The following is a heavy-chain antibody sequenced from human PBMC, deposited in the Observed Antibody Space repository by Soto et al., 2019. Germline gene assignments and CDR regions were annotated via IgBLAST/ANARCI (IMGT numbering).Heavy chain of an antibody. J-gene: IGHJ4*02. CDR2: IGSSGST. D-gene: IGHD3-3*01. V-gene: IGHV3-23*01. Sequence: GGSLRLSCVASGFPFDTYALNWVRQAPGKGLEWVSAIGSSGSTYYADSVKGRFTISRDTPKKTLYLQMNSLRVEDTAKYYCAKGFRSLEWYSLAPFDYWGQGALVTVSS. CDR3: AKGFRSLEWYSLAPFDY. CDR1: GFPFDTYA.